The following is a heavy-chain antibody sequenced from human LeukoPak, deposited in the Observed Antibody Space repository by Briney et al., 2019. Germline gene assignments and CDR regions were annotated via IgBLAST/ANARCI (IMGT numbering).Heavy chain of an antibody. V-gene: IGHV3-11*01. CDR2: ISSSGSTI. CDR1: GSTLSDYY. CDR3: ARLLVVAATGGYYMDV. J-gene: IGHJ6*03. Sequence: GGSLRLPCAASGSTLSDYYMSWIRQAPGKGLEWVSYISSSGSTIYYADSVKGRFTISRDNAKNSLYLQMNSLRAEDTAVYYCARLLVVAATGGYYMDVWGKGTTVTVSS. D-gene: IGHD2-15*01.